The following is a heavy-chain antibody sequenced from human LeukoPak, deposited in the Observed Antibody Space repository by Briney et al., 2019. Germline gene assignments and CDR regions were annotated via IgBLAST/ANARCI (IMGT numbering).Heavy chain of an antibody. D-gene: IGHD6-6*01. J-gene: IGHJ3*02. CDR2: IYYSGST. Sequence: SETLSRTCAVYGGSFSGYYWSWIRQPPGKGLEWIGYIYYSGSTYYNPSLKSRVTISIDTSKNQFSLKLSSVTAADTAVYYCASGSSSSLFDIWGQGTMVTVSS. CDR1: GGSFSGYY. V-gene: IGHV4-30-4*08. CDR3: ASGSSSSLFDI.